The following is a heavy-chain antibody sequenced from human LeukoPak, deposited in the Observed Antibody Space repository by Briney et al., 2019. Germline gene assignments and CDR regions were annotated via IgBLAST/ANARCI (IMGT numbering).Heavy chain of an antibody. V-gene: IGHV3-48*01. CDR3: ARDLLPGGADV. CDR1: GFTFSSYS. Sequence: GGSLRLSCAASGFTFSSYSMNWVRQAPGKGLEWVSYISSSSTIYYADSVKGRFTISKDKAKNFLYLQMNSLRAEDTALYYCARDLLPGGADVWGQGTAVIVSS. CDR2: ISSSSTI. J-gene: IGHJ6*02. D-gene: IGHD3-10*01.